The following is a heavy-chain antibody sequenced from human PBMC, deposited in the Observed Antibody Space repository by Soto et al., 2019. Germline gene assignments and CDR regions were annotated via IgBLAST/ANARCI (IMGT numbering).Heavy chain of an antibody. CDR2: SYYSGST. V-gene: IGHV4-31*03. Sequence: QVQLQESGPGLVKPSQTLSLTCTVSGGSISSGGYYWSWIRQHPGKGLEWIGYSYYSGSTYYNPSLKRRVTISVDTSKNQFSLKLSSVTAADTAVYYCARDSGYSYGYRFYYIAYWGQGTLVTVSS. D-gene: IGHD5-18*01. CDR3: ARDSGYSYGYRFYYIAY. J-gene: IGHJ4*02. CDR1: GGSISSGGYY.